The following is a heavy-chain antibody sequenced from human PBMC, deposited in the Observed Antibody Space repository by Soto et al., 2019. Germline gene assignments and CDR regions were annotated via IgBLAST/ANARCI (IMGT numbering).Heavy chain of an antibody. V-gene: IGHV3-7*03. CDR3: ARVRYDFWSGYPADLDY. J-gene: IGHJ4*02. CDR1: GCTFSSYW. CDR2: IKQDGREK. D-gene: IGHD3-3*01. Sequence: GGYLRLSCAASGCTFSSYWLSWVRQAPGKGLEWVANIKQDGREKYYVDSVKGRFTISRDNAKNSLYLQMNCLRAEDTAVYYCARVRYDFWSGYPADLDYWGQGTLVTVSS.